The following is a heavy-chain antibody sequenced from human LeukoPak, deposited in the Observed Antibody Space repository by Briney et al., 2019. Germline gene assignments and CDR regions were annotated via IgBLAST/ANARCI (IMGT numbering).Heavy chain of an antibody. Sequence: PSETLSLTCAVSGYSISSADYWGWLRQPPGAGLEWIGSIYRSGSTYYNPSLKSRVTISVDTSKNQFSLKLSSVTAADTAVYYCVRREDYRGVGYWGQGTLVTVSS. V-gene: IGHV4-38-2*01. J-gene: IGHJ4*02. CDR3: VRREDYRGVGY. CDR1: GYSISSADY. D-gene: IGHD4-11*01. CDR2: IYRSGST.